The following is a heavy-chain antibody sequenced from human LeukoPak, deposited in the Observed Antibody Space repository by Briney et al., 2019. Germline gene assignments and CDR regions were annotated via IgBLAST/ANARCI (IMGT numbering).Heavy chain of an antibody. V-gene: IGHV1-69*13. CDR1: GGTFSSYA. CDR2: IIPIFGTA. Sequence: SVKVSCKASGGTFSSYAISWVRQAPGQGLEWMGGIIPIFGTANYAQKFQGRVTITADESTSTAYMELSSLRSEDTAVYYCARGPVYSSGWYRWFDPWGQGTLVTVSS. D-gene: IGHD6-19*01. CDR3: ARGPVYSSGWYRWFDP. J-gene: IGHJ5*02.